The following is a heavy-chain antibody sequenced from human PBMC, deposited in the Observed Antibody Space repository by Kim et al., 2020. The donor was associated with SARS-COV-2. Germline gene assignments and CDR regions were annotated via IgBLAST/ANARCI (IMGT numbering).Heavy chain of an antibody. D-gene: IGHD5-12*01. J-gene: IGHJ4*02. CDR3: ARGHADRDGYITDFDY. CDR1: GGTFSSYA. V-gene: IGHV1-69*04. CDR2: IIPILGIA. Sequence: SVKVSCKASGGTFSSYAISWVRQAPGQGLEWMGRIIPILGIANYAQKFQGRVTITADKSTSTAYMELSSLRSEDTAVYYCARGHADRDGYITDFDYWGQ.